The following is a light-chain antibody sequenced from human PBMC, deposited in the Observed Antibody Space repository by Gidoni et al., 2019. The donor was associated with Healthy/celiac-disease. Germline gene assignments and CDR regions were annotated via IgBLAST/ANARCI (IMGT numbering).Light chain of an antibody. V-gene: IGKV3-20*01. CDR3: QQYGT. CDR2: GAS. Sequence: EIVLTQSPGTLSLSPGERATLSCRASQSVSSSYLAWYQQKPGQAPRLLIYGASSRATGIPDRFSCSGSGTDFTLTISRLEPEDFAVYYCQQYGTFGGGTKVEIK. J-gene: IGKJ4*02. CDR1: QSVSSSY.